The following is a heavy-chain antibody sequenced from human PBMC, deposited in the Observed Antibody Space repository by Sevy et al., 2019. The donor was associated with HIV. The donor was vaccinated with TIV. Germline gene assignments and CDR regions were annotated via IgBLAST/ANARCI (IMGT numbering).Heavy chain of an antibody. D-gene: IGHD2-8*01. V-gene: IGHV3-23*01. J-gene: IGHJ4*02. Sequence: GGSLRLSCAASGFTFSKYSMSWVRQPPGKGLEWVSTLSFGWGEINYADSVKGRFTISRDNSKSSVYLQMNNLRPEDTAAYYCAREGCTKPHDYWGQGTLVTVSS. CDR2: LSFGWGEI. CDR1: GFTFSKYS. CDR3: AREGCTKPHDY.